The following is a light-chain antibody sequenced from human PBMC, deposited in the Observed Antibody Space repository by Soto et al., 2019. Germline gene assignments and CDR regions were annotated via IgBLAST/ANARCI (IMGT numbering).Light chain of an antibody. J-gene: IGLJ1*01. V-gene: IGLV2-14*01. CDR3: SSYSSSSTPRV. Sequence: QSVLTQPASVSGSPGQSITISCTGTSSDVGGYNYVSWYQQHPGKAPKLMIYDVSNRPSGVSNRFSGSKSGNTASLTISGLQAEDEADYYRSSYSSSSTPRVFGTGTKVTVL. CDR1: SSDVGGYNY. CDR2: DVS.